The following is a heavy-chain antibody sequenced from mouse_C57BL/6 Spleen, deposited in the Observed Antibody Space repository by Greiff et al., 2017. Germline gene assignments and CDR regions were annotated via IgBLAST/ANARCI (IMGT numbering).Heavy chain of an antibody. CDR2: INYDGSST. J-gene: IGHJ1*03. D-gene: IGHD1-1*01. CDR3: ARETTVAYFDV. CDR1: GFTFSDYY. V-gene: IGHV5-16*01. Sequence: EVQRVESEGGLVQPGSSMKLSCTASGFTFSDYYMAWVRQVPEKGLEWVANINYDGSSTYYLDSLKSRFIISRDNAKNILYLQMSSLKSEDTATYYCARETTVAYFDVWGTGTTVTVSS.